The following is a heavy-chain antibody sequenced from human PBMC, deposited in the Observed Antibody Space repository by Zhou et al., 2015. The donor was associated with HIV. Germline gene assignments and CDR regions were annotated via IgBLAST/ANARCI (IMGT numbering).Heavy chain of an antibody. CDR3: ARMELRYFHMDL. J-gene: IGHJ6*03. V-gene: IGHV1-18*01. CDR2: INTYNGNV. D-gene: IGHD3-9*01. CDR1: GYMFGTFG. Sequence: QAFLVQSGVEVKKPGASVKVSCKASGYMFGTFGVSWVRQAPGQGLEWMAWINTYNGNVDYAQKMQERVILTTDTSTTTAYMELRNLTFDDTAIYYCARMELRYFHMDLWGKGTSVTVS.